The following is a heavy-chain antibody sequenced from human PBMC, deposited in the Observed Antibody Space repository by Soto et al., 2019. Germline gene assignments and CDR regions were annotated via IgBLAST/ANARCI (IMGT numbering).Heavy chain of an antibody. CDR2: IYYSGST. V-gene: IGHV4-59*01. J-gene: IGHJ4*02. CDR1: GGSISSYY. CDR3: ARGGVTYYDFWSGYSYYFDY. D-gene: IGHD3-3*01. Sequence: SETLSLTCTVPGGSISSYYWSWIRQPPGKGLEWIGYIYYSGSTNYNPSLKSRVTISVDTSKNQFSLKLSSVTAADTAVYYCARGGVTYYDFWSGYSYYFDYWGQGTLVTVSS.